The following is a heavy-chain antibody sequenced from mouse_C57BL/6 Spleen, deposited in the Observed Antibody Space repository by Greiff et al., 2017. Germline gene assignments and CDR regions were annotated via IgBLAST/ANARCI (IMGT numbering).Heavy chain of an antibody. J-gene: IGHJ1*03. CDR2: ISDGGSYT. Sequence: EVKLMESGGGLVKPGGSLKLSCAASGFTFSSYAMSWVRQTPEKRLEWVATISDGGSYTYYPDNVKGRFTISRDNAKNNLYLQMSNLKSEDTAMYYCARDGDDYDGDWYFDVWGTGTTVTVSS. D-gene: IGHD2-4*01. V-gene: IGHV5-4*01. CDR3: ARDGDDYDGDWYFDV. CDR1: GFTFSSYA.